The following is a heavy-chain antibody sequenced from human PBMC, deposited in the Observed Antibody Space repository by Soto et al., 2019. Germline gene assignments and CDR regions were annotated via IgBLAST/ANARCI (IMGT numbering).Heavy chain of an antibody. V-gene: IGHV1-3*01. D-gene: IGHD3-10*01. Sequence: QVHLVQSGAEVQKPGASVRISCQASGYAFTTSAIHWVRQAPGQSLEWMGLINPATGDTKYSQNVRGRVTFALDTSATTAYMDLRSLASHDTAVYYCARAAGRSKLLPYYFDPWGQGTLVTVSS. CDR3: ARAAGRSKLLPYYFDP. J-gene: IGHJ5*02. CDR2: INPATGDT. CDR1: GYAFTTSA.